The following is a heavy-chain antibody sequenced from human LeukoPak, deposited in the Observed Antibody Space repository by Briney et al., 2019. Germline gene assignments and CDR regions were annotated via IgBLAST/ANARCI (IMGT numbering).Heavy chain of an antibody. Sequence: SETLSLTCTVSGGSISSSSYYWGWIRQPPGKGLEWIGSIYYSGSTYYNPSLKSRVTISVDTSKNQFSLKLSSVTAADTAVYYCARYYCTDVCYGFDYWGQGALVTVSS. D-gene: IGHD2-8*01. CDR3: ARYYCTDVCYGFDY. CDR1: GGSISSSSYY. V-gene: IGHV4-39*07. J-gene: IGHJ4*02. CDR2: IYYSGST.